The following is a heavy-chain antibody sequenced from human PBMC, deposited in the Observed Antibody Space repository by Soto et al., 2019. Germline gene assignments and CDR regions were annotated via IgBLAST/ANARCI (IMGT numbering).Heavy chain of an antibody. V-gene: IGHV4-31*06. CDR1: GGSINSGNHY. D-gene: IGHD3-16*02. J-gene: IGHJ5*02. CDR3: KTQPTLILPPGVIRTHGSPFGP. Sequence: SETLRLTCTVSGGSINSGNHYWSWIRQHPGKGLEWIGYIYSSGSTFYNPSLQSRGTISVGTSENQFSLKMTSVTAADTAVYYCKTQPTLILPPGVIRTHGSPFGPWRKRPRVIAS. CDR2: IYSSGST.